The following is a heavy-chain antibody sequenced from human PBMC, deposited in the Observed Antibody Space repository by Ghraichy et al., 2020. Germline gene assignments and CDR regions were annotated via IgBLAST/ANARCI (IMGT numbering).Heavy chain of an antibody. Sequence: SETLSLTCAVSGGSISSGGYSWSWIRQPPGKGLEWIGYIYHSGSTYYNPSLKSRVTISVDRSKNQFSLKLSSVTAADTAVYYCARALYYYDSTRFDPWGQGTLVTVSS. CDR1: GGSISSGGYS. CDR3: ARALYYYDSTRFDP. D-gene: IGHD3-22*01. CDR2: IYHSGST. J-gene: IGHJ5*02. V-gene: IGHV4-30-2*01.